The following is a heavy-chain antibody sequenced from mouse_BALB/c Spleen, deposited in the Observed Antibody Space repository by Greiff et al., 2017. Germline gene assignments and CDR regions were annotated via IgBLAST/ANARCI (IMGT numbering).Heavy chain of an antibody. CDR1: GFTFSSYA. V-gene: IGHV5-9-4*01. J-gene: IGHJ4*01. Sequence: EVQLVESGGGLVKPGGSLKLSCAASGFTFSSYAMSWVRQSPEKRLEWVAEISSGGSYTYYPDTVTGRFTISRDNAKNTLYLEMSSLRSEDTAMYYCARLLKGYAMDYWGQGTSVTVSS. D-gene: IGHD2-1*01. CDR2: ISSGGSYT. CDR3: ARLLKGYAMDY.